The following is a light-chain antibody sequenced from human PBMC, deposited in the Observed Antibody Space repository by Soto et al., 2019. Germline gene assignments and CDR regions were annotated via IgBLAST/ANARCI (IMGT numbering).Light chain of an antibody. CDR2: GNN. Sequence: QSVLTQPPSASGTPGQTVAISCSASNSDSGANTVNWYQQFPGTAPTLLIYGNNQRRSGVPDRCSVGKSDTSASLAISALLSEDESAYYCGAWADSLNGWVFGGGTQLTVL. CDR1: NSDSGANT. CDR3: GAWADSLNGWV. J-gene: IGLJ3*02. V-gene: IGLV1-44*01.